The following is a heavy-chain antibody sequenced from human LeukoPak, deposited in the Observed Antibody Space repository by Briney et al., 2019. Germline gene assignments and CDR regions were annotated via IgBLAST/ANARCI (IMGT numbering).Heavy chain of an antibody. J-gene: IGHJ6*04. CDR3: ARDGAIQLERRGYYYGMDV. V-gene: IGHV4-59*01. CDR2: IYYSGST. CDR1: GGSISSYY. Sequence: SETLSLTCTVSGGSISSYYWSWIRQPPGKGLKWIGYIYYSGSTNYNPSLKSRVTISVDTSKNQFSLKLSSVTAADTAVYYCARDGAIQLERRGYYYGMDVWGKGTTVTVSS. D-gene: IGHD1-1*01.